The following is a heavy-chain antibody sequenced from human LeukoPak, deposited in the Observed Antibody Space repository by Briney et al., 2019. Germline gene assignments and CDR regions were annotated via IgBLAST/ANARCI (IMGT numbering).Heavy chain of an antibody. V-gene: IGHV3-48*01. CDR2: ISSSSSTI. D-gene: IGHD3-9*01. CDR1: GFTLSSYS. CDR3: ARVTGGPQWAAYYFDY. J-gene: IGHJ4*02. Sequence: PGGSLRLSCAASGFTLSSYSMNWVRQAPGKGLEWVSYISSSSSTIYYADSVKGRFTISRDNAKNSLYLQMNSLRAEDTAVYYCARVTGGPQWAAYYFDYWGQGTLVTVSS.